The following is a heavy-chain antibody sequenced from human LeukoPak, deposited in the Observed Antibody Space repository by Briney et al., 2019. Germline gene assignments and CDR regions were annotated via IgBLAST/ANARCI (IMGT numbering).Heavy chain of an antibody. D-gene: IGHD2-2*01. Sequence: GGSLRLSCAASGFAFSSYGMHWVRQAPGKGLEWVAVISYDGSNKYYADSVKGRFTISRDNSKNTLYLQMNSLRAEDTAVYYCAISRVSTSWSDLDYWGQGTLVTVSS. CDR3: AISRVSTSWSDLDY. CDR1: GFAFSSYG. CDR2: ISYDGSNK. J-gene: IGHJ4*02. V-gene: IGHV3-30*03.